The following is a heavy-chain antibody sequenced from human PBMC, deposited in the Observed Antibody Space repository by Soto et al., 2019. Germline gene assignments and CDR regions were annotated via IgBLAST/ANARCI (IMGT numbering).Heavy chain of an antibody. CDR3: ARGITNCYGMDV. Sequence: EVQVVESGGGLVQPGGSLRLSCAASGFTFSSYWMHWVRQVPGKGLVWVSRLNSDGSTTNYADSVKGRFTIFRDNARNTLSLQMNSLRADDTAVYYCARGITNCYGMDVWGQGTTVTVSS. CDR2: LNSDGSTT. CDR1: GFTFSSYW. D-gene: IGHD1-1*01. V-gene: IGHV3-74*01. J-gene: IGHJ6*02.